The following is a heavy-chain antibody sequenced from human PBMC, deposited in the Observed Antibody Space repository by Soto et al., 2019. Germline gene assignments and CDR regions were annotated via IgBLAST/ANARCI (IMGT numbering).Heavy chain of an antibody. Sequence: GGSLRLSCAASGFTFSSYGMHWVRQAPGKGLEWVAVISYDGSNKYYADSVKGRFTISRDNSKNTLYLQMNSLRAEDTAVYYCAKTRGTQGSGSYYIHYYYYMDVWGKGTTVTVSS. V-gene: IGHV3-30*18. CDR1: GFTFSSYG. CDR3: AKTRGTQGSGSYYIHYYYYMDV. CDR2: ISYDGSNK. J-gene: IGHJ6*03. D-gene: IGHD3-10*01.